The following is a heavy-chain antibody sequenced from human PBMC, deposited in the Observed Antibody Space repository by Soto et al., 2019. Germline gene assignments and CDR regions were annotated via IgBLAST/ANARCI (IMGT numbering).Heavy chain of an antibody. CDR3: ARHKSGSDWLDP. CDR1: GGSISDISYC. V-gene: IGHV4-39*01. D-gene: IGHD2-15*01. Sequence: SETLSLTCTVSGGSISDISYCWGWIRQPPGKGLQWIGCMFYSGATYYNPSLKNRVTLSVDTSNNEFSLKLVSVAAPDTAVYYCARHKSGSDWLDPWGQGTLVTVSS. CDR2: MFYSGAT. J-gene: IGHJ5*02.